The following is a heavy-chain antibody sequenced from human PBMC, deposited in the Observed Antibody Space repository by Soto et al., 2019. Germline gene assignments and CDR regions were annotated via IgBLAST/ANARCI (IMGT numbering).Heavy chain of an antibody. J-gene: IGHJ4*02. D-gene: IGHD3-10*01. CDR3: GRIYIVSGVFFDS. V-gene: IGHV4-30-4*01. CDR1: GGSISSGDYY. Sequence: ASETLSLTCTVSGGSISSGDYYWSWIRQPPGKGMEWIGYIYYTGSTYYNPSLKSRLTISVETSKNQFSLNLSSVTAADTAVYFCGRIYIVSGVFFDSWGQGTMVTVSS. CDR2: IYYTGST.